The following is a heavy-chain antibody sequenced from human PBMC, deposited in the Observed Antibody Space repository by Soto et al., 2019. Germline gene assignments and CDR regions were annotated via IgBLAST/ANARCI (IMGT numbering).Heavy chain of an antibody. CDR3: ARERGGGFDY. Sequence: QVQLQASGPRLVKPSETLSLTCSVSGGSLSNYFWTWIRQPAGKGLEWIGRVFSGGSTNLNPSLKSRVSMSVDTSNKELSLRLTSVTAADTATYFCARERGGGFDYWGQGMLVIVSS. CDR1: GGSLSNYF. V-gene: IGHV4-4*07. D-gene: IGHD3-16*01. J-gene: IGHJ4*02. CDR2: VFSGGST.